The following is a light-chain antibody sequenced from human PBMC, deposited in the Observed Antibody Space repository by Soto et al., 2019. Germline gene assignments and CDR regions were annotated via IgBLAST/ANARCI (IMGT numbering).Light chain of an antibody. CDR2: DAS. Sequence: DIQMTQSPSTLSASVGDRVTITCRASQSISGWLAWYQQKPGKAPKVLIYDASSLESGVPSRLTGSGSGTEFTLTIGSLQPDDFATYYCQQYNAYSPWTFGQGTKVDIK. V-gene: IGKV1-5*01. CDR3: QQYNAYSPWT. CDR1: QSISGW. J-gene: IGKJ1*01.